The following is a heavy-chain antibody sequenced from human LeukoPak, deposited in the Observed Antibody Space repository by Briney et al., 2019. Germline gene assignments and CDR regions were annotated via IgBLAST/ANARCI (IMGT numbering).Heavy chain of an antibody. D-gene: IGHD3-9*01. CDR1: GFTVNKYS. CDR3: ARDSGRYFDWLFGI. CDR2: INHSGST. Sequence: GSLRLSCAASGFTVNKYSMNWVRQAPGKGLEWIGEINHSGSTNYNPSLKSRVTISVDTSKNQFSLKLSSVTAADTAVYYCARDSGRYFDWLFGIWGQGALVTVSS. V-gene: IGHV4-34*01. J-gene: IGHJ4*02.